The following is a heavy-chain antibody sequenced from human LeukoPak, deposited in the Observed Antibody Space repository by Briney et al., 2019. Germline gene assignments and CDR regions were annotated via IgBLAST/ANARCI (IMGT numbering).Heavy chain of an antibody. Sequence: GGSLRLSGLASGFTVSSNDMSWVRQAPGKGLELVAVIYSGGSTYSAASVKGRFTISRDNSKKTLSLQMKSLRAEDTAVYNCARHHDSGGNGGKTYWGQGTLVTVSS. CDR2: IYSGGST. D-gene: IGHD4-23*01. J-gene: IGHJ4*02. CDR3: ARHHDSGGNGGKTY. CDR1: GFTVSSND. V-gene: IGHV3-66*04.